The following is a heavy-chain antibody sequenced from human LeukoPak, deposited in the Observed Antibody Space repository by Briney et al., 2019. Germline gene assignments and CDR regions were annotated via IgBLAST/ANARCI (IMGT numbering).Heavy chain of an antibody. V-gene: IGHV4-30-2*01. D-gene: IGHD1-26*01. CDR3: ARLSVIVGAALEYYYYYMDV. Sequence: SETLSLTCAVSGGSISSGGYSWSWIRQPPGKRLEWVGESNDSGGTNYNPSLKSRVTISADKSKNQVSLRLTSVTAADTAVYYCARLSVIVGAALEYYYYYMDVWGQGTTVTVSS. CDR1: GGSISSGGYS. CDR2: SNDSGGT. J-gene: IGHJ6*03.